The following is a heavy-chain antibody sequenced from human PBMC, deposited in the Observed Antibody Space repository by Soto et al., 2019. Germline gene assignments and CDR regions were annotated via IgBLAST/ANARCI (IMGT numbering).Heavy chain of an antibody. Sequence: PGGSLRLSCAASGFTFSSYSMNWVRQAPGKGLEWVLSISSSSSYIYYADSVKGRFTISRDNAKNSLHLQMNSLRAEDTAVYYCTRDASRDSSARGWFDPWGPGTLVTVSS. V-gene: IGHV3-21*01. CDR1: GFTFSSYS. J-gene: IGHJ5*02. CDR3: TRDASRDSSARGWFDP. D-gene: IGHD6-13*01. CDR2: ISSSSSYI.